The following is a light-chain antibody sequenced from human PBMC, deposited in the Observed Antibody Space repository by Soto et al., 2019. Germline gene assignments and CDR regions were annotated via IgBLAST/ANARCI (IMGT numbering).Light chain of an antibody. J-gene: IGKJ1*01. Sequence: IVFTQSPATLSLSPGERATLSCLAIQSVSSYLAWYQQKPRQAPRILIYGASSRATGIPDRFSGSGSGTAFTLTISSLEPEDFAVYYCQQYGSSPWTFGPGTKVEI. CDR3: QQYGSSPWT. CDR2: GAS. V-gene: IGKV3-20*01. CDR1: QSVSSY.